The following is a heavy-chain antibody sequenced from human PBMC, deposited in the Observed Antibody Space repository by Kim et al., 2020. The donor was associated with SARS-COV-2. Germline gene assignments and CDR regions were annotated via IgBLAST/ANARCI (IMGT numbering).Heavy chain of an antibody. D-gene: IGHD6-13*01. CDR2: IYYSGST. CDR3: ARHEARAKYSSSWSLFDY. V-gene: IGHV4-39*01. J-gene: IGHJ4*02. CDR1: GGSISSSSYY. Sequence: SETLSLTCTVSGGSISSSSYYWGWIRQPPGKGLEWIGSIYYSGSTYYNPSLKSRVTISVDTSKNQFSLKLSSVTAADTAVYYCARHEARAKYSSSWSLFDYWGQGTLVTVSS.